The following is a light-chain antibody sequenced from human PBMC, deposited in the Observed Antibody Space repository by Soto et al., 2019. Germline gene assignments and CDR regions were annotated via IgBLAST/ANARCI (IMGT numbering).Light chain of an antibody. J-gene: IGKJ4*01. CDR2: AAS. CDR3: QQYNDLVT. Sequence: IVMTQSPATLFVSPGERVTLSCRASQSVSSHLAWYQQKPGQAPRLLMYAASTRANGIPARFSGSGSGTEFTLTITSLQSEDFALYYCQQYNDLVTFGGGTKVEIK. CDR1: QSVSSH. V-gene: IGKV3-15*01.